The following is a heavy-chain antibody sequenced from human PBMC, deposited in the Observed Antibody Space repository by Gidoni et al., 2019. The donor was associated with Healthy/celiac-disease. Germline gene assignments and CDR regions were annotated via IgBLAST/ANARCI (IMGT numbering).Heavy chain of an antibody. CDR3: ARPRGGAADNWFDP. V-gene: IGHV4-39*01. Sequence: QLQLQESGPGLVKPSETLSLTCTVSGGSISSSSYYWGWIRQPPGKGLEWIGSIYYSGSTYYNPSLKSRVTISVDTSKNQFSLKLSSVTAADTAVYYCARPRGGAADNWFDPWGQGTLVTVSS. CDR2: IYYSGST. CDR1: GGSISSSSYY. J-gene: IGHJ5*02. D-gene: IGHD6-13*01.